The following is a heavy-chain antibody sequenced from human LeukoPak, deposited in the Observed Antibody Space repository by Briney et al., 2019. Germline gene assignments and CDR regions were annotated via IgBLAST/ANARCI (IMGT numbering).Heavy chain of an antibody. J-gene: IGHJ4*02. Sequence: GGSLRLSCAASGFTFSSYAVSWVRQAPGKGLEWVSAISGSGGGTYYADSVKGRFTISRDNSKNTLYLQMNSLRAEDTAVYYCAKDPAMILALYYFDYWGQGTLVTVSS. CDR3: AKDPAMILALYYFDY. CDR2: ISGSGGGT. D-gene: IGHD3-22*01. CDR1: GFTFSSYA. V-gene: IGHV3-23*01.